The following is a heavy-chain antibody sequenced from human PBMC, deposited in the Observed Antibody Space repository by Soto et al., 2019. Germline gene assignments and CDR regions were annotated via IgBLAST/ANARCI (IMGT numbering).Heavy chain of an antibody. CDR2: MFYGVST. Sequence: SETLSLTCTVSGSSINSSGYYWGWIRQPPGKGLEWIGSMFYGVSTYYNPSLKSRVTVSVDTSKNQFSLNLRSVTAADTAVYYCARLPSRHLVDYWGQGTLVTVSS. V-gene: IGHV4-39*01. CDR1: GSSINSSGYY. CDR3: ARLPSRHLVDY. J-gene: IGHJ4*02. D-gene: IGHD3-3*02.